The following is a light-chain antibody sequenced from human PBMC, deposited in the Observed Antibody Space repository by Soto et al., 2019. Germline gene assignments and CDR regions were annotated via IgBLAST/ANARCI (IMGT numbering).Light chain of an antibody. J-gene: IGKJ5*01. CDR2: DAS. CDR1: QSVSKC. V-gene: IGKV3-11*01. Sequence: EIVLTQSPATLSLSPGERATLSCRASQSVSKCLAWYQQKPGQAPRLLIYDASARVTGIPARFSGSGSGTDFTLTISSLEPEDVAVYSCQQCSNWPPVTFGQGTRLEIK. CDR3: QQCSNWPPVT.